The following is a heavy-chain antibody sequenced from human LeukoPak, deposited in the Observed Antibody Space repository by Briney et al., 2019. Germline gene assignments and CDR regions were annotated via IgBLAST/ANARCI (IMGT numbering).Heavy chain of an antibody. CDR1: GYSFTSYW. CDR3: AKGRDSSGWCHARTYFDY. Sequence: GESLKISCKGSGYSFTSYWIGWVRQAPGKGLEWVSAISGSGGSTYYADSVKGRFTISRDNSKNTLYLQMNSLRAEDTAVYYCAKGRDSSGWCHARTYFDYWGQGTLVTVSS. CDR2: ISGSGGST. D-gene: IGHD6-19*01. V-gene: IGHV3-23*01. J-gene: IGHJ4*02.